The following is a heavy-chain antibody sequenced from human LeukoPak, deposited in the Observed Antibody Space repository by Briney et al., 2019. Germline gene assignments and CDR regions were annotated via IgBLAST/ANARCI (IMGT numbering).Heavy chain of an antibody. Sequence: GGSLRLSCAASGFTFSSYGMHWVRQAPGKGLEWVSVISYDGSNKYYSDSVKGRFTISRDNSKNTLYLQMNSLRDEDTSVYYCASRAGAYSPPYDYWGQGTLVTVSS. V-gene: IGHV3-30*04. CDR1: GFTFSSYG. CDR3: ASRAGAYSPPYDY. J-gene: IGHJ4*02. D-gene: IGHD4/OR15-4a*01. CDR2: ISYDGSNK.